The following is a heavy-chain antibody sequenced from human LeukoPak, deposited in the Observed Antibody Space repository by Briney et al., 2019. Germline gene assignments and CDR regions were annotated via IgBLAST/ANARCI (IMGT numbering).Heavy chain of an antibody. J-gene: IGHJ4*02. Sequence: GGSLKLSCAASGFTFSGSAMHWVRQASGKGLEWLGRIRSKADSYTTAYAASVKGRFIVSRDDSKNTAYLQMNSLRTEDTAVYYCRAAADLNDYWGQGTLVTVSS. CDR3: RAAADLNDY. V-gene: IGHV3-73*01. CDR1: GFTFSGSA. CDR2: IRSKADSYTT. D-gene: IGHD6-13*01.